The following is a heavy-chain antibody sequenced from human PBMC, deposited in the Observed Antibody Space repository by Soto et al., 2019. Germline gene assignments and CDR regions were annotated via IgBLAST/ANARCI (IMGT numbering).Heavy chain of an antibody. Sequence: EVQLVESGGGLVQPGGSLRLSCAASGFTFSSYSMNWVRQAPGKGLEWVSYISSSSSTIYYADSVKGRFTISRDNAKNSLYLQMNSLRAEDTAVYYCARGDFWSGSIPDYWGQGTLVTVSS. V-gene: IGHV3-48*01. CDR2: ISSSSSTI. CDR3: ARGDFWSGSIPDY. J-gene: IGHJ4*02. D-gene: IGHD3-3*01. CDR1: GFTFSSYS.